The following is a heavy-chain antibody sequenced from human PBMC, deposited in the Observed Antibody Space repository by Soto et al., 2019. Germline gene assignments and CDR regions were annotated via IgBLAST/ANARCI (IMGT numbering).Heavy chain of an antibody. Sequence: GGSLRLSCAASGFTFSSYAMSWVRQAPGKGLEWVSAISGSGGSTYYADSVKGRFTISRDNSKNTLNLQMNSLRAENTAVYYCAKDSGWYLAFFDYWGQGTLVTVSS. CDR2: ISGSGGST. CDR3: AKDSGWYLAFFDY. CDR1: GFTFSSYA. V-gene: IGHV3-23*01. D-gene: IGHD6-19*01. J-gene: IGHJ4*02.